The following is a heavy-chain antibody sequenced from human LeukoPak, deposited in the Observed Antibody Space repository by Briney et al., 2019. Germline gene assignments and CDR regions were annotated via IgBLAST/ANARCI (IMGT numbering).Heavy chain of an antibody. J-gene: IGHJ5*02. Sequence: PGGSLRLSCAASGFTFSRDWMHWVRQAPGKGLVWVSRINRDGSSTTYADSVKGRFTISRDNAKNTLYLQMNSLRAEDTAVYYCARGYCSSDSCYFWLDPWGQGTLVTVSS. CDR1: GFTFSRDW. CDR2: INRDGSST. CDR3: ARGYCSSDSCYFWLDP. D-gene: IGHD2-15*01. V-gene: IGHV3-74*01.